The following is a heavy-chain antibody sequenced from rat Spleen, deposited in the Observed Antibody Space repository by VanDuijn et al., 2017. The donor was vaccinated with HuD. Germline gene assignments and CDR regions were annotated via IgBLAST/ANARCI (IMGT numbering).Heavy chain of an antibody. J-gene: IGHJ2*01. CDR3: ARDRLQWFDY. CDR1: GFSLSSSH. Sequence: QVQLKESGPGLVQSSQTLSLTCTVSGFSLSSSHVTWVRQPPGKGLEWLGIIWTGGSTAYNSLLKSRLSITRDTSKSQILLKMNSLQTEDTAIYYCARDRLQWFDYWGQGVMVTVSS. V-gene: IGHV2-43*01. CDR2: IWTGGST. D-gene: IGHD1-1*01.